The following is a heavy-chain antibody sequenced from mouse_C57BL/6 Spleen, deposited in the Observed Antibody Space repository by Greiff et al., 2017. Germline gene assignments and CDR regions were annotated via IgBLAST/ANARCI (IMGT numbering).Heavy chain of an antibody. J-gene: IGHJ2*01. V-gene: IGHV1-80*01. CDR3: ARDGYYCSTYFDY. D-gene: IGHD1-1*01. CDR1: GYAFSSYW. CDR2: IYPGGGDT. Sequence: VQLQQSGAELVKPGASVKLSCKASGYAFSSYWMNWVKQRPGRGLEWIGQIYPGGGDTNYNGKFKGKATLTADKSSSTAYMQLSSLTSEDSAVYSSARDGYYCSTYFDYWGQGTTLTVSS.